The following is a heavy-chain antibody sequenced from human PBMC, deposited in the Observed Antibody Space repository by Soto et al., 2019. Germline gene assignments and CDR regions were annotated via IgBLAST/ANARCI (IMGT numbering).Heavy chain of an antibody. J-gene: IGHJ4*02. CDR1: GFTFSSYS. CDR2: ISSGGYTI. V-gene: IGHV3-48*01. Sequence: GGSLRLSCEASGFTFSSYSFNWVRQAPGQGLEWVSFISSGGYTIYHADSLEGRFSISRDDAKNSVYLQMRGLRMDDTAVYYCVRSRREWFGVVPPSDVWGRGTLVTVSS. CDR3: VRSRREWFGVVPPSDV. D-gene: IGHD3-3*01.